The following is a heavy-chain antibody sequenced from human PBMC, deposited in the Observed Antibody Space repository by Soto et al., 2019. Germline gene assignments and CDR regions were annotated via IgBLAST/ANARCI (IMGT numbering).Heavy chain of an antibody. D-gene: IGHD1-7*01. CDR3: VKDYGRNWNYVFDF. J-gene: IGHJ4*02. CDR1: GFTFNNFA. Sequence: EVQMVESGGGLVQPGGSLTLTCSPSGFTFNNFAMHWLRQAPGKGLDYVSSISGNGGATHYADSVKGRFTISRDNSKNILLLRMSSLRPEDTALYYCVKDYGRNWNYVFDFWGQGTLVTVSP. CDR2: ISGNGGAT. V-gene: IGHV3-64D*08.